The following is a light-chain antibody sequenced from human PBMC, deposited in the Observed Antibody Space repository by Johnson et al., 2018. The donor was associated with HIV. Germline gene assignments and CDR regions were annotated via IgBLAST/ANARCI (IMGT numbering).Light chain of an antibody. CDR2: DNN. J-gene: IGLJ1*01. CDR3: GTGDSSLFVV. CDR1: SSNIGNNY. V-gene: IGLV1-51*01. Sequence: QSILTQPPSVSAAPGQKVTISCSGSSSNIGNNYVSWYQQLPGTAPKLLIYDNNKRPSGIPDRFSGSKSGTSATLGITGLQTGDEADYYCGTGDSSLFVVFGTGINVTFL.